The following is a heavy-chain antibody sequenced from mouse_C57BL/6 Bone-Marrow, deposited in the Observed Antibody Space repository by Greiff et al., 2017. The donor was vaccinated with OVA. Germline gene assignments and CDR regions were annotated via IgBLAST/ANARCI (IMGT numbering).Heavy chain of an antibody. CDR3: ARALPTADAMDY. Sequence: EVKLVESGGGLVKPGGSLKLSCAASGFTFSSYAMSWVRQPPEKRLEWVATISDGGSYTYYPDNVKGRFTISRDNAKNNLYLQMSHLKSEDTAMYYCARALPTADAMDYWGQGTSVTVSS. CDR1: GFTFSSYA. V-gene: IGHV5-4*03. J-gene: IGHJ4*01. D-gene: IGHD3-2*01. CDR2: ISDGGSYT.